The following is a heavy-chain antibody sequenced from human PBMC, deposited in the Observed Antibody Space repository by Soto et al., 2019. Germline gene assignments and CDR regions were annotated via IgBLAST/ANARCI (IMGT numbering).Heavy chain of an antibody. CDR3: ARRTIVQSQISEYDFWSGYYYFDY. J-gene: IGHJ4*02. Sequence: GESLKISCKGSGYSFTSYWIGWVRQMPGKGLEWMGIIYPGDSDTRYSPSFQGQVTISADKSISTAYLQWSSLKASDTAMYYCARRTIVQSQISEYDFWSGYYYFDYWGQGTLVTVSS. V-gene: IGHV5-51*01. CDR2: IYPGDSDT. CDR1: GYSFTSYW. D-gene: IGHD3-3*01.